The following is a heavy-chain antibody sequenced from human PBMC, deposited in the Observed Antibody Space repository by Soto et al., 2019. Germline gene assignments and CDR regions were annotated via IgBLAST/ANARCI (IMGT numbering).Heavy chain of an antibody. CDR3: ARWGTTGGLDV. D-gene: IGHD3-16*01. CDR1: GFTFRSYV. V-gene: IGHV3-30*19. J-gene: IGHJ1*01. Sequence: QVQLVESGGGVVQPGTSLRLSCVGSGFTFRSYVIHWVRQAPGKGLEWVALTSYDGSSKDYGDSVKGRFTISRDNSRNTVDLQMDSLRREDTALYYCARWGTTGGLDVWGQCTLVSVSS. CDR2: TSYDGSSK.